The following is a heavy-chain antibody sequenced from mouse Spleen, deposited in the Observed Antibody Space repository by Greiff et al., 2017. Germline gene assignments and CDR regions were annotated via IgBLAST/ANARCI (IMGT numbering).Heavy chain of an antibody. CDR3: ARKSYVGYPLDY. J-gene: IGHJ2*01. CDR1: GFTFSDYG. D-gene: IGHD2-3*01. CDR2: ISSGSSTI. V-gene: IGHV5-17*01. Sequence: EVKVEESGGGLVKPGGSLKLSCAASGFTFSDYGMHWVRQAPEKGLEWVAYISSGSSTIYYADTVEGRFTISRDNAKNTLFLQMTSLRSEDTAMYYCARKSYVGYPLDYWGQGTTLTVSS.